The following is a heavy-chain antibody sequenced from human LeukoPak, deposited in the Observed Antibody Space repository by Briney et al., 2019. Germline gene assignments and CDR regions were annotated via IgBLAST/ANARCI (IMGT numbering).Heavy chain of an antibody. Sequence: GRSLRLSCAASGFTFSSYAVHWVRQAPGKGLEWVAFISYDGSNKDYADSVKGRVTISRDSSKNTLCLQMNSMRPEDTAVYYCARDRCSGGSCCMDVWGQGTTVTVSS. D-gene: IGHD2-15*01. J-gene: IGHJ6*02. CDR3: ARDRCSGGSCCMDV. CDR2: ISYDGSNK. V-gene: IGHV3-30-3*01. CDR1: GFTFSSYA.